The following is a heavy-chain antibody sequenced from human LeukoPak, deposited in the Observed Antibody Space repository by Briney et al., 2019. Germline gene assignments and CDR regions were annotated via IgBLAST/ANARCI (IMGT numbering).Heavy chain of an antibody. J-gene: IGHJ4*02. CDR3: ARDGILGSHDY. V-gene: IGHV3-30-3*01. CDR1: GFIFSGHV. CDR2: ISYDGSNK. Sequence: GRSLRLSCAASGFIFSGHVMHWVRQAPGKGPEWVSLISYDGSNKDYADSVKGRFTISRDNAKNTVFLQMNSLRADDTAVYYCARDGILGSHDYWGQGTLVTVSS. D-gene: IGHD3-3*02.